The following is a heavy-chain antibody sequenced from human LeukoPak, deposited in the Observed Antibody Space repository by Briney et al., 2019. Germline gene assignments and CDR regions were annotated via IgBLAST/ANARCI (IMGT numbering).Heavy chain of an antibody. CDR2: IYYSGST. J-gene: IGHJ4*02. Sequence: SETLSLTCTVSGGSISSYYWSWIRQPPGKGLERIGYIYYSGSTNYNPSLKSRVTISVDTSKNQFSLKLSSVTAADTAVYYCARVRVTTGYFDYWGQGTLVTVSS. V-gene: IGHV4-59*01. CDR3: ARVRVTTGYFDY. D-gene: IGHD4-17*01. CDR1: GGSISSYY.